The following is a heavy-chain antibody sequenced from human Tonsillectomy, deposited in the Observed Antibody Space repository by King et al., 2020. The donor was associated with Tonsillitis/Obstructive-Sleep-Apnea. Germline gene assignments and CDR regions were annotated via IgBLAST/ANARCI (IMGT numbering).Heavy chain of an antibody. Sequence: VQLVESGGGLVQPGRSLRLSCAASGFTFDDYAMHWVRQAPGKGLEWVSGISRNGGSIHYADSVKGRFTIPRDNAKNSLYLQMDSLRAEDTALYYCAEGASRSAYYSNYMSACGKGTPGTASS. CDR2: ISRNGGSI. CDR1: GFTFDDYA. J-gene: IGHJ6*03. CDR3: AEGASRSAYYSNYMSA. D-gene: IGHD3-22*01. V-gene: IGHV3-9*01.